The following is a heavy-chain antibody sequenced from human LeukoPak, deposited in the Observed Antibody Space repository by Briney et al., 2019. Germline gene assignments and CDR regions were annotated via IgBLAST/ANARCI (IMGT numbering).Heavy chain of an antibody. Sequence: GGSLRLSCAASGFTFSSYGMHWVRQAPGKGLEWVAVISYDGPNRYYADSVKGRFTISRDNSKNTLYLQMNSLRAEDTAVYYCAKGRYHLATVTLLDYWGQGTLVTVSS. V-gene: IGHV3-30*18. CDR2: ISYDGPNR. CDR1: GFTFSSYG. J-gene: IGHJ4*02. CDR3: AKGRYHLATVTLLDY. D-gene: IGHD4-17*01.